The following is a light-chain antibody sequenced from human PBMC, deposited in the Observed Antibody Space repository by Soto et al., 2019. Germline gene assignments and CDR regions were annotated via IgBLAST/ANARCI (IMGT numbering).Light chain of an antibody. CDR1: NSDVGSYNY. V-gene: IGLV2-8*01. CDR3: SSYAGTNTRYL. Sequence: QSALTQPPSASGSPGQSVTISCTGKNSDVGSYNYVSWYQQHPGKAPKLMIFEVSKRPSGVPDRFSGSKSGNTASLTVSGLQAEEEADYYCSSYAGTNTRYLFGTGTKVTVL. CDR2: EVS. J-gene: IGLJ1*01.